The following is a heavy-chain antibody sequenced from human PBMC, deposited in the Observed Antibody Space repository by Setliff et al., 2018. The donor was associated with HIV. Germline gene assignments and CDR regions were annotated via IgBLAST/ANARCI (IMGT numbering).Heavy chain of an antibody. CDR1: GYTFTSYY. D-gene: IGHD1-26*01. CDR2: INPSVGST. CDR3: AGTAGWELPPRLYYYYYYMDV. V-gene: IGHV1-46*01. Sequence: ASVKVSCKASGYTFTSYYMHWVRQAPGQGLEWMGIINPSVGSTSYAQKFQGRVTMTRDTSTSTVYMELSSLRSEDTAVYYCAGTAGWELPPRLYYYYYYMDVWGKGTTVTV. J-gene: IGHJ6*03.